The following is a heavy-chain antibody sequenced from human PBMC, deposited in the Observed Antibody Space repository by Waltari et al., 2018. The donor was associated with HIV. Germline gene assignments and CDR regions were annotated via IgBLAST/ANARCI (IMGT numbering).Heavy chain of an antibody. J-gene: IGHJ3*02. CDR2: INPSGGGT. D-gene: IGHD3-16*01. CDR1: GYTFTGYY. CDR3: AGGRGEADTRYDRRAFDI. V-gene: IGHV1-2*02. Sequence: QVQLVQSGAEVKKPGASVKVYCKASGYTFTGYYMHWVRQAPGQGLEWMGLINPSGGGTNYAQKFQGRVTMTRDTSISTAYMELSRLRSDDTAVYYCAGGRGEADTRYDRRAFDIWGQGTMVTVSS.